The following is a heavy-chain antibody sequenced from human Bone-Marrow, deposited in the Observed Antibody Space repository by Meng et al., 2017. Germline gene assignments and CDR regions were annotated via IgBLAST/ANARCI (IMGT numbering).Heavy chain of an antibody. CDR1: GYSFTSYW. Sequence: KVSCKGSGYSFTSYWIGWVRQMPGKGLEWMGIIYPGDSDTRYSPSFQGQVTISADKSISTAYLQWSSLKASDTAIYYCARRPMVRGKDAFDIWGQGTMVTVSS. D-gene: IGHD3-10*01. V-gene: IGHV5-51*01. CDR2: IYPGDSDT. CDR3: ARRPMVRGKDAFDI. J-gene: IGHJ3*02.